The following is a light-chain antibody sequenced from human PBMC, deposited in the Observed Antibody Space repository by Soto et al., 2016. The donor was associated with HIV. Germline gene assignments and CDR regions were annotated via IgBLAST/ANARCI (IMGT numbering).Light chain of an antibody. V-gene: IGKV1-39*01. J-gene: IGKJ2*01. Sequence: DIQMTQSPSSLSAYVGDRVTITCQATQHISNHLNWYQQKPGKAPKLLIYKASSLESGVPSRFSGSGTGTEFTLTISSLHPEDFATYYCQQSYITPYTFGQGTKLDIK. CDR1: QHISNH. CDR3: QQSYITPYT. CDR2: KAS.